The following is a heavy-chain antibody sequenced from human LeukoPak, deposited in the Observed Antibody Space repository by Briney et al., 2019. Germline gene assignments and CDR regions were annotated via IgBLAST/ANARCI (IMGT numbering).Heavy chain of an antibody. D-gene: IGHD4-17*01. CDR1: GFTFSDHY. CDR3: AREAVQGATATRSGAFDI. J-gene: IGHJ3*02. Sequence: PGGSLRLSCAASGFTFSDHYMDWVRQAPGKGLEWVGRTRNKANSYTTEYAASVKGRFTISRDDSKNSLYLQMNSLKTEDTAVYHCAREAVQGATATRSGAFDIWGQGTMVTVSS. CDR2: TRNKANSYTT. V-gene: IGHV3-72*01.